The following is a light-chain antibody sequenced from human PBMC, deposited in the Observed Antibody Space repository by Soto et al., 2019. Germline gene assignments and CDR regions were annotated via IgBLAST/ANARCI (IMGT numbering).Light chain of an antibody. CDR1: QNIYSN. V-gene: IGKV3-15*01. J-gene: IGKJ4*01. Sequence: ILMTQSPASLSVSPGERATLSCRASQNIYSNIAWYQQKPGQAPRLLIYRASTRATGVPARFSGSGSGTEFTLTISSLQSEDFTVYYCQQYGSSPLTFGGGTKVEIK. CDR2: RAS. CDR3: QQYGSSPLT.